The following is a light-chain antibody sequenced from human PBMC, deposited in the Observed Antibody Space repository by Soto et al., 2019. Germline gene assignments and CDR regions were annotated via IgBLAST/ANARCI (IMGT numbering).Light chain of an antibody. CDR3: QPYNTFPYT. CDR2: KAS. CDR1: QSMSVW. J-gene: IGKJ2*01. Sequence: DIQMTQSPSTLSAPVGDRVTISCRASQSMSVWLAWFQQKPGKAPKLLIYKASSLESGVPSRFSGSGSGTEFTLTISSLQPDDFATYYCQPYNTFPYTFGQGTKLEIK. V-gene: IGKV1-5*03.